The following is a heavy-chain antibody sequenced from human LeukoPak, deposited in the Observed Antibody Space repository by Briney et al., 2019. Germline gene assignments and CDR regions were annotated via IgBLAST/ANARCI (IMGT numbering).Heavy chain of an antibody. CDR3: ARESSVSGWFIY. J-gene: IGHJ4*02. D-gene: IGHD6-19*01. Sequence: GESPRLSCAASGFTVSNNFMGWVRQAPGKGLEWVSGIYADGSTYYADSVKGRFTLSRHNSENTLSLEMNSLRPEDTALYYCARESSVSGWFIYWGQGTLVTVSS. V-gene: IGHV3-53*04. CDR2: IYADGST. CDR1: GFTVSNNF.